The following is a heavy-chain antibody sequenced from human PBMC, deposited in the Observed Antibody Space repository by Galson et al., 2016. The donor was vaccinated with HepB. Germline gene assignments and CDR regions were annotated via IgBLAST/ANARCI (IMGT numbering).Heavy chain of an antibody. J-gene: IGHJ4*02. V-gene: IGHV3-9*01. D-gene: IGHD4-17*01. CDR1: GFSFDDYG. CDR3: AKAKTLLDYGDYGTLDY. Sequence: SLRLSCAASGFSFDDYGMHWVRQAPGKGLEWVSGISWNGGTLGYADSVKGRFTISRDNAKNSLYLQVHSLRTEDTALYFCAKAKTLLDYGDYGTLDYWGQGTLVTV. CDR2: ISWNGGTL.